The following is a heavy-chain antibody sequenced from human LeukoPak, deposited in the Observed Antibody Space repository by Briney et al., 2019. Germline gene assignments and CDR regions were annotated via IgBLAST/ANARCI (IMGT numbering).Heavy chain of an antibody. CDR1: GFSFNDHA. D-gene: IGHD2-15*01. Sequence: GRSLRRSCVASGFSFNDHAMHCVRQAPGKGLEWVSGSSWNGGIMDYADSLKGRFTISRDNAKNSLYLQMHSMRAEDTALYYCVKDMYLGVGAATFDIWGQGILVTVSS. CDR3: VKDMYLGVGAATFDI. V-gene: IGHV3-9*01. CDR2: SSWNGGIM. J-gene: IGHJ5*02.